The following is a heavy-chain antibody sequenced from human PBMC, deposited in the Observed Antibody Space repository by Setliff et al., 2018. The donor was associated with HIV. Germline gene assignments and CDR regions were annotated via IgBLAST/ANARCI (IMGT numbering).Heavy chain of an antibody. J-gene: IGHJ4*02. CDR2: IAYSGTTMYT. CDR1: DGSFSSDY. V-gene: IGHV4-59*12. Sequence: TLSLTCTVSDGSFSSDYWTWIRQTPGKGLEWIADIAYSGTTMYTNYNPSLESRVTVSEDTSRHQFSLKLTSVTADDTGIYYCARGPPFAYWGQGLLVTVSS. CDR3: ARGPPFAY.